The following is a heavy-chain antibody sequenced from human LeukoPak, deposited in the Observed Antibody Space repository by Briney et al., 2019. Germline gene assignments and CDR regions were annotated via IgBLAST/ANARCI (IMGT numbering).Heavy chain of an antibody. V-gene: IGHV3-23*01. J-gene: IGHJ4*02. CDR2: ISGSTGAT. Sequence: GGSLRLSCAASGFTFSTYAMSWVRQAPGKGLEWVSTISGSTGATYYADSVKGRFTISRDNSKNTLYLQMNSLRAEDTAVYYCAKDTIYVVVPAAMDYWGQGTLVTVSS. CDR3: AKDTIYVVVPAAMDY. D-gene: IGHD2-2*01. CDR1: GFTFSTYA.